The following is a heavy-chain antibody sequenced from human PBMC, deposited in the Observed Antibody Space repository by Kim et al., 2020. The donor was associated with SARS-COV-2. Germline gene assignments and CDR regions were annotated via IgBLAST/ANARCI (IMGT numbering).Heavy chain of an antibody. V-gene: IGHV4-59*01. D-gene: IGHD3-10*01. CDR3: ARERVTMVRGVKTPEYYFDY. J-gene: IGHJ4*02. CDR2: IYYSGST. Sequence: SETLSLTCTVSGGSISSYYWSWIRQPPGKGLEWIGYIYYSGSTNYNPSLKSRVTISVDTSKNQFSLKLSSVTAADTAVYYCARERVTMVRGVKTPEYYFDYWGQGTLVTVSS. CDR1: GGSISSYY.